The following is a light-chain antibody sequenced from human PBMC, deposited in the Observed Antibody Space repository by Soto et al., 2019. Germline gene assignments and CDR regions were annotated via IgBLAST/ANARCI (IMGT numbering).Light chain of an antibody. Sequence: QSVLTQPASVSGSPGQSITISCTGTTIDVGGYNYVSWYQQHPGKAPKLMIYDVSNRPSGVSNRFSGSKSGNTASLTISGLQPEDEADYYRSSYASTTTVLFGGGTKVTVL. CDR3: SSYASTTTVL. CDR1: TIDVGGYNY. V-gene: IGLV2-14*01. J-gene: IGLJ2*01. CDR2: DVS.